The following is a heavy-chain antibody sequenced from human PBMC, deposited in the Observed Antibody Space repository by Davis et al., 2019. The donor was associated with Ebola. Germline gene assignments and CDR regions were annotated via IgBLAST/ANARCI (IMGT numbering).Heavy chain of an antibody. V-gene: IGHV3-23*01. J-gene: IGHJ6*02. Sequence: GESLKISCAASGFTFSSYWMSWVRQAPGKGLEWVSTIGGSGTYTYYADSVKVRFTISRDNSKNTLYLEMSSLRAEDTAIYYCARISCTSTSCYSGNYYYYYGVDVWGQGTTVTVSS. D-gene: IGHD2-2*01. CDR2: IGGSGTYT. CDR3: ARISCTSTSCYSGNYYYYYGVDV. CDR1: GFTFSSYW.